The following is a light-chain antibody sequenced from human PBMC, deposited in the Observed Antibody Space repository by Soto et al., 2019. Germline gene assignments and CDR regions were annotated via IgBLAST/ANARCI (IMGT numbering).Light chain of an antibody. CDR2: AAS. Sequence: DIQMTQSPSSLSASVGDRVTITCRASQDIRTYLTWYQQKPGKAPEPLIYAASILQGGVPSRFSGSGSGTDFSLTIRSLQHEDSATYFCQQSYTSPRTFGQGTKVDIK. CDR1: QDIRTY. V-gene: IGKV1-39*01. J-gene: IGKJ1*01. CDR3: QQSYTSPRT.